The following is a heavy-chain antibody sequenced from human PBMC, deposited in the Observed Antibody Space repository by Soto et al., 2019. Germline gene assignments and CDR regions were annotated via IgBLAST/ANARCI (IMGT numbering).Heavy chain of an antibody. V-gene: IGHV3-33*08. D-gene: IGHD2-15*01. CDR3: ARQVVVVVASSADAFDI. CDR1: GFTFSNYG. Sequence: QVQLVESGGGVVQPERSLRLSCAASGFTFSNYGMHWVRQAPGKGLEWVAVIWSDGSNKYYADSVKGRFTISRDNSKNTLYLQMNSLRAEDTAVYYCARQVVVVVASSADAFDIWGQGTMVTVSS. CDR2: IWSDGSNK. J-gene: IGHJ3*02.